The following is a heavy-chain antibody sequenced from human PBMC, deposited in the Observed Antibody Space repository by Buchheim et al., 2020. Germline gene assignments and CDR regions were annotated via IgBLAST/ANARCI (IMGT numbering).Heavy chain of an antibody. V-gene: IGHV3-11*05. D-gene: IGHD3-3*01. CDR1: GFTFSDYY. CDR2: ISSSSSYT. Sequence: QVQLVESGGGLVKPGGSLRLSCAASGFTFSDYYMSWIRQAPGKGLEWVSYISSSSSYTNYADSVKGRFTISRDNAKNSLYLQMNSLRAEDTAVYYCARSGDRDFWSASRPYYFDYWGQGTL. CDR3: ARSGDRDFWSASRPYYFDY. J-gene: IGHJ4*02.